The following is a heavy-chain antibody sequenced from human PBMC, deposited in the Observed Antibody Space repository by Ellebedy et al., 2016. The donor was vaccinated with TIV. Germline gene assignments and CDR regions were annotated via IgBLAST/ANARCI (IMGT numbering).Heavy chain of an antibody. J-gene: IGHJ6*02. CDR2: ITNTGHTI. V-gene: IGHV3-11*01. CDR3: WRAREPGYFAYYYYGMDV. CDR1: GFTFSDYY. D-gene: IGHD3-9*01. Sequence: GESLKISCAASGFTFSDYYMSWIRQAPGKGLEWVSYITNTGHTIYYADSVKGRFTVARDNAKNSLYLQMNSLRAEDTATYYCWRAREPGYFAYYYYGMDVWGQGTTVTVSS.